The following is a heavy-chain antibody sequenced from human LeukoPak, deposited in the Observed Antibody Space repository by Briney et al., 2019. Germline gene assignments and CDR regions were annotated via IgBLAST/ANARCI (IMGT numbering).Heavy chain of an antibody. CDR2: IYSAGST. Sequence: GGSLRLPCVVSGFTVSSNYMSWVRQAPGKGLEWVSIIYSAGSTFYADSVKGRFTISRDNSKNTVYLQMNSLRAEDTAVYYCARANSATIPGVDPWGQGTLVTVSS. CDR1: GFTVSSNY. J-gene: IGHJ5*02. D-gene: IGHD1-26*01. CDR3: ARANSATIPGVDP. V-gene: IGHV3-53*01.